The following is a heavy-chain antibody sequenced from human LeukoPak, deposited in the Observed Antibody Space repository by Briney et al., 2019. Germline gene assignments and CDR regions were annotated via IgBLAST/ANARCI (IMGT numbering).Heavy chain of an antibody. CDR3: ARQSGYSSGRRGGFDP. D-gene: IGHD6-19*01. Sequence: PSETLSLTCTVSGGSISSSSYYWGWIRQPPGRGLEWIGSVYYSGSTYYNPSLKSRVTISVDTSKNQFSLKLSSVTAADTAVYYCARQSGYSSGRRGGFDPWGQGTLVTVSS. J-gene: IGHJ5*02. CDR1: GGSISSSSYY. V-gene: IGHV4-39*01. CDR2: VYYSGST.